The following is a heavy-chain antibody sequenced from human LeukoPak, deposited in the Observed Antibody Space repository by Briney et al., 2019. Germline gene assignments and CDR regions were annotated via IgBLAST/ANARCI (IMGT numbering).Heavy chain of an antibody. D-gene: IGHD3-10*01. CDR3: TIPITMVRGVITPAYYFDY. Sequence: PGGSLRLSCAASGFTFSNAWMSWVRQPPGNVLEWVGRIKSKIDGSTTDYSAPVKGRFTISRDDSKHPLYLQMNSLKTEDTAVYYCTIPITMVRGVITPAYYFDYWGQGTLVTVSS. V-gene: IGHV3-15*01. CDR2: IKSKIDGSTT. CDR1: GFTFSNAW. J-gene: IGHJ4*02.